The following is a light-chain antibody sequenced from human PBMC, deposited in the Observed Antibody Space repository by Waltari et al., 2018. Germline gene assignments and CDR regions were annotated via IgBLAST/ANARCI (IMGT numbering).Light chain of an antibody. Sequence: QSVLTPPPSVSAAPGQKVTLSCSGSISNIGNYYVSWYHQVPGAAPKLLIYDNNKRPSVIPDRFSASKSGTSATLGITGLQIGDEADYYCATWDNSLSEVVFGGGTKLTVL. CDR3: ATWDNSLSEVV. V-gene: IGLV1-51*01. CDR1: ISNIGNYY. CDR2: DNN. J-gene: IGLJ2*01.